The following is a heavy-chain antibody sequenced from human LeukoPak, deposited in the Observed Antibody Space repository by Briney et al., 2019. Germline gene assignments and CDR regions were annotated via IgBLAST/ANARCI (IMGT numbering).Heavy chain of an antibody. CDR1: GFTFSSYW. V-gene: IGHV3-23*01. D-gene: IGHD3-3*01. CDR2: ISGSGGST. J-gene: IGHJ6*03. CDR3: AKGKAITIFGVVTPYYYYMDV. Sequence: PGGSLRLSCAASGFTFSSYWMSWVRQAPGKGLEWVSAISGSGGSTYYADSVKGRFTISRDNSKNTLYLQMNSLRAEDTAVYYCAKGKAITIFGVVTPYYYYMDVWGKGTTVTVSS.